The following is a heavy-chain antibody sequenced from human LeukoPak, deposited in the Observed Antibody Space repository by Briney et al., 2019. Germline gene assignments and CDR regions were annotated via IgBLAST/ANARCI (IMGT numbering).Heavy chain of an antibody. CDR1: GGSISNYY. D-gene: IGHD5-18*01. CDR3: ARRGYNYGWFDP. Sequence: TSETLSLTCTVSGGSISNYYWSWIRQPPGKGLEWIGYIYYSGSTNYNPSLKSRVTISVDTSKNQFSLKLSSVTAADTAVYYCARRGYNYGWFDPWGQGTLVTVSP. J-gene: IGHJ5*02. CDR2: IYYSGST. V-gene: IGHV4-59*01.